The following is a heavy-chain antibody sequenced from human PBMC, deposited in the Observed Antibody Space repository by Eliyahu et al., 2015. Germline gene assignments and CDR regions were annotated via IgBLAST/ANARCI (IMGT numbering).Heavy chain of an antibody. Sequence: QVQLQESGPGLVKPSETLSLTCTVSGGSISSYYWSWIRXPPGKGLEWIGYIYYSGSTHYNPSLKSRVTISVDTSKNQFSLKLSSVTAADTAVYYCARVAHYDFWSGHKQGLNYYYYGMDVWGQGTTVTVSS. CDR2: IYYSGST. D-gene: IGHD3-3*01. CDR3: ARVAHYDFWSGHKQGLNYYYYGMDV. CDR1: GGSISSYY. J-gene: IGHJ6*02. V-gene: IGHV4-59*01.